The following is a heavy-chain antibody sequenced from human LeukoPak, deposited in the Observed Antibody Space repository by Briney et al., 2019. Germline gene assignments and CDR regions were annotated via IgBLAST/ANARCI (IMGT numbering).Heavy chain of an antibody. J-gene: IGHJ4*02. Sequence: PGGSLRLSCAASGFTVSSNYMSWARQAPGKGLEWVSSISSGSSYIYYADSVKGRCTISRDNAKNSLYLQMNSLRAEDTAVYHCARLIGDFWSPRYFDYWGQGTLVTVSS. CDR2: ISSGSSYI. D-gene: IGHD3-3*01. V-gene: IGHV3-21*01. CDR1: GFTVSSNY. CDR3: ARLIGDFWSPRYFDY.